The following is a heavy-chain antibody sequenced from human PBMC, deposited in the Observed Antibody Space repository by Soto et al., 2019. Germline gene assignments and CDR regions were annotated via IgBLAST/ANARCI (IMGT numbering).Heavy chain of an antibody. Sequence: SDTLSLTCIVSGGPSSSYHWIWIRQPPGRGLESIGHISYSGSTTYNPSLESRVTISVDTSKNQFSLRLSSVTTADTAVYYCARAQSWSFYLIDYWGQGTAVTVSS. CDR2: ISYSGST. CDR1: GGPSSSYH. J-gene: IGHJ4*02. V-gene: IGHV4-59*07. D-gene: IGHD3-10*01. CDR3: ARAQSWSFYLIDY.